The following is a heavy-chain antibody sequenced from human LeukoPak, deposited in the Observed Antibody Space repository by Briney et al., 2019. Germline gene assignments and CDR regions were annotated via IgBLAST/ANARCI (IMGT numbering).Heavy chain of an antibody. CDR1: GYIFTGYY. D-gene: IGHD1-26*01. J-gene: IGHJ4*02. Sequence: GASVKVSCKASGYIFTGYYMHWVRQAPGQGLEWMGWINSNSGGTNSAQKFQGRVTMTRDTSISTAYMELSRLRSDDTAVYYCARHPYSGSYHFDYWGQGTLVTVSS. CDR3: ARHPYSGSYHFDY. V-gene: IGHV1-2*02. CDR2: INSNSGGT.